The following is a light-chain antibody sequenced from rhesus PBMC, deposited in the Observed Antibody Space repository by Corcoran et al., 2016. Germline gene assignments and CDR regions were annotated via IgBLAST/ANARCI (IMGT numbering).Light chain of an antibody. CDR2: AAT. V-gene: IGKV1-43*01. CDR1: QGIRTS. Sequence: DIQMTQSPSSLSASVGDRVTITCRASQGIRTSLNWYQQKPGKAPKRLIYAATSLESGVPSRFNGNGSGTDFNLTISKLHPEDFATYYCLQYNTKPRTFGPGTKVHIK. J-gene: IGKJ3*01. CDR3: LQYNTKPRT.